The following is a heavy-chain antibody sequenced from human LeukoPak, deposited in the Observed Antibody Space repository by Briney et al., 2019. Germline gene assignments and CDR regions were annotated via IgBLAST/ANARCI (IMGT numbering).Heavy chain of an antibody. CDR3: ARGLAGSWYEGNWFDP. D-gene: IGHD6-13*01. CDR2: IYTSGST. J-gene: IGHJ5*02. V-gene: IGHV4-4*07. Sequence: SETLSLTCTVSGGSISSYYWSWIRQPAGKGLEWIGRIYTSGSTNYNPSLKSRVTMSVDTSKNQFSLKLSSVTAADTAVYYWARGLAGSWYEGNWFDPWAREPWSPSPQ. CDR1: GGSISSYY.